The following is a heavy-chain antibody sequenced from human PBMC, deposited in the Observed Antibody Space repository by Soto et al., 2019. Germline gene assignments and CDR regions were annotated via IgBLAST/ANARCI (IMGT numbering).Heavy chain of an antibody. J-gene: IGHJ5*02. Sequence: PSETLSLTCTVSGGSINTAGYYWNWVRHSPGKGLEWIGYIFYSGTTYYNPSLESRLTMSLDKSKNHFSLRLSSVTAADTAYYYPARSLYHRSTATGGHWFDPWGHGNMITVAS. CDR3: ARSLYHRSTATGGHWFDP. V-gene: IGHV4-31*03. CDR2: IFYSGTT. CDR1: GGSINTAGYY. D-gene: IGHD3-10*01.